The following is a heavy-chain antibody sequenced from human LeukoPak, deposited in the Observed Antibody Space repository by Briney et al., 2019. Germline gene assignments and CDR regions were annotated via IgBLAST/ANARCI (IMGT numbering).Heavy chain of an antibody. D-gene: IGHD3-3*01. Sequence: SETLSLTCAVYGGSFSGYYWSWLRQPPGKGLEWIGRIYTSGSTNYNPSLKSRVTISVDTSKNQFSLKLSSVTAADTAVYYCARGKKRFLEWLPPLGWGQGTLVTVSS. CDR2: IYTSGST. J-gene: IGHJ4*02. CDR1: GGSFSGYY. CDR3: ARGKKRFLEWLPPLG. V-gene: IGHV4-59*10.